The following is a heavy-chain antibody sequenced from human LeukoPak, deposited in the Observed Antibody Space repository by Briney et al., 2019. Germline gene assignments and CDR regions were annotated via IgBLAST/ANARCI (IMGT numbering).Heavy chain of an antibody. D-gene: IGHD5-18*01. J-gene: IGHJ4*02. CDR2: SSGSGRTI. CDR3: TKNVMVKRYIDY. Sequence: GGSLRLSCAASGFTLSNHAMSWVRQAPGKGLQWIAVSSGSGRTIEYEDSVKGRFTISRDNSKNTLSLQMNSLRVEDTAIYYCTKNVMVKRYIDYWGQGTVVTVSS. V-gene: IGHV3-23*01. CDR1: GFTLSNHA.